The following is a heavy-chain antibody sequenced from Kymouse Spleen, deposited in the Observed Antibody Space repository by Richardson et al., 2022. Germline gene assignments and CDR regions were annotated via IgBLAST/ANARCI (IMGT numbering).Heavy chain of an antibody. Sequence: QVQLQESGPGLVKPSQTLSLTCTVSGGSISSGGYYWSWIRQHPGKGLEWIGYIYYSGSTYYNPSLKSRVTISVDTSKNQFSLKLSSVTAADTAVYYCARGGVYYDILTGYPNAFDIWGQGTMVTVSS. D-gene: IGHD3-9*01. CDR1: GGSISSGGYY. J-gene: IGHJ3*02. CDR3: ARGGVYYDILTGYPNAFDI. V-gene: IGHV4-31*03. CDR2: IYYSGST.